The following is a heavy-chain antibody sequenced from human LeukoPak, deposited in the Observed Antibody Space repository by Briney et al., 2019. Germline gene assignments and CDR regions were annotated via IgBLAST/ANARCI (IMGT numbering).Heavy chain of an antibody. Sequence: SETLSLTCTVSGGSISSSSYYWGWIRQPPGKGLEWIGSIYYSGSTYYNPSLKSRVTISVDTSKNQFSLKLSSVTAADTAVYYCARERHGGATRVSDYWGQGTLVTVSS. J-gene: IGHJ4*02. CDR1: GGSISSSSYY. V-gene: IGHV4-39*07. CDR3: ARERHGGATRVSDY. CDR2: IYYSGST. D-gene: IGHD1-26*01.